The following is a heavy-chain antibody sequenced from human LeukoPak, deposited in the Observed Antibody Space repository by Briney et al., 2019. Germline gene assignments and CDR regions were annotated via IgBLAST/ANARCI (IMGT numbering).Heavy chain of an antibody. D-gene: IGHD4-17*01. CDR3: ATPDMTTGTLPFDY. Sequence: GASVKVSCKVSGYTLTELSMHWVRQAPGKGLGWMGGFDPEDGETIYAQKFQGRVTMTEDTSADTAYMELSSLGSEDTAVYYCATPDMTTGTLPFDYWGQGTLVTVSS. V-gene: IGHV1-24*01. CDR2: FDPEDGET. J-gene: IGHJ4*02. CDR1: GYTLTELS.